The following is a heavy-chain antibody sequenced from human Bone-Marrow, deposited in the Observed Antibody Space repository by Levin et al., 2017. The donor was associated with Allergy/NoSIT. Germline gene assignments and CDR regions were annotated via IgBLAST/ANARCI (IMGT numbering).Heavy chain of an antibody. CDR1: GGTFSSYV. Sequence: SVKVSCKASGGTFSSYVVTWVRQAPGQGLEWMGGIIPMFATANYAQKFQGRVTITADESTNTAYMELSSLSSEDTAVYYCARAYYYDTSGYDYESYYYGMDVWGQGTTVTVSS. CDR2: IIPMFATA. V-gene: IGHV1-69*13. D-gene: IGHD3-22*01. CDR3: ARAYYYDTSGYDYESYYYGMDV. J-gene: IGHJ6*02.